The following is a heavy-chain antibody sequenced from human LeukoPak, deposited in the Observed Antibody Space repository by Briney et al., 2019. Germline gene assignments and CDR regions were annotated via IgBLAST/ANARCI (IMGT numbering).Heavy chain of an antibody. Sequence: PGGSLRLSCAASGFTFSSFAMSWVRQAPGRGLEWVSAMSGRGDNTYYADPVEGRFTVSRDNSKNTLYLQMDSLRAEDTAVYYCAKALYYYGSESYWRYFESWGQRTLNSVSS. CDR1: GFTFSSFA. CDR2: MSGRGDNT. J-gene: IGHJ4*02. CDR3: AKALYYYGSESYWRYFES. D-gene: IGHD3-10*01. V-gene: IGHV3-23*01.